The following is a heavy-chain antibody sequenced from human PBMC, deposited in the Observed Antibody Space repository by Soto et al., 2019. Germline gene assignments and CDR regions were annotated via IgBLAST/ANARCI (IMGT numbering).Heavy chain of an antibody. CDR3: ARTYGDPQFDWFDP. CDR1: GYTFTSYG. J-gene: IGHJ5*02. Sequence: ASVKVSSKASGYTFTSYGMRWVRQAPGQGLEWMGWISAYNGNTNYAQKLQGRVTMTTDTSTSTAYMELRSLRSDDTAVYYCARTYGDPQFDWFDPWGQGTLVTVSS. CDR2: ISAYNGNT. D-gene: IGHD4-17*01. V-gene: IGHV1-18*01.